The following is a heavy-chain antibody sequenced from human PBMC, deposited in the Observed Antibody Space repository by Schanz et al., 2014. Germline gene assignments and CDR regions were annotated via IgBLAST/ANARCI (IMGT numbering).Heavy chain of an antibody. D-gene: IGHD1-1*01. CDR3: ARDRRNADLDY. Sequence: PGGSLRLSCAASGFTFSDYYINWIRQAPGKGLEWISYIGSSSSRIDHADSVKGRFTVSRDNAKNSVYLQMNGLRAEDTALYYCARDRRNADLDYWGQGTLVTVSS. J-gene: IGHJ4*02. CDR2: IGSSSSRI. V-gene: IGHV3-11*04. CDR1: GFTFSDYY.